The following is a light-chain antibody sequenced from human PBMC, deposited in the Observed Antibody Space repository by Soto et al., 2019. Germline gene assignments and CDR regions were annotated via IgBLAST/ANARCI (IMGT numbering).Light chain of an antibody. Sequence: EIVMTQSPVTLSVSPGERATLSCRASQSVSSTYLAWYQQKPGQAPRLLIYGASSRATGIPDRFSGSGSGTDFTLTISRLEPEDFAVYYCQQFGSSVTFGHGTRLEIK. CDR3: QQFGSSVT. CDR1: QSVSSTY. V-gene: IGKV3-20*01. CDR2: GAS. J-gene: IGKJ5*01.